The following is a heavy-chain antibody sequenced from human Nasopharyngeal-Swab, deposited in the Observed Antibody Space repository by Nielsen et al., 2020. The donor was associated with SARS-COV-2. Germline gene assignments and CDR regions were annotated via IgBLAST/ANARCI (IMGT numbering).Heavy chain of an antibody. Sequence: GESLKISCAASGFTVSSNYMSWVRQAPGKGLEWVSVIYIGGSTYYADSVKGRFTISRDNSKNTLYLQMNSLRAEDTAVYYCARDLYRQQWPLYNYYGMDVWGQGTTVTVSS. V-gene: IGHV3-53*01. D-gene: IGHD6-19*01. J-gene: IGHJ6*02. CDR3: ARDLYRQQWPLYNYYGMDV. CDR1: GFTVSSNY. CDR2: IYIGGST.